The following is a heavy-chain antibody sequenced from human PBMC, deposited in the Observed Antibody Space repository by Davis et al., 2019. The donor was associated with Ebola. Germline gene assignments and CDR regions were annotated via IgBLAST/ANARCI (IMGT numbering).Heavy chain of an antibody. V-gene: IGHV3-23*01. CDR1: GFTFSSYA. J-gene: IGHJ4*02. CDR2: LSGSGGST. Sequence: GESLKISCTASGFTFSSYAMNWVRQAPGKGLEWVSVLSGSGGSTYYADSVKGRFTISRDNSKNTLYLQMNSLRAEDTAVYYCAKGRDCTNGICYSDYWGQGTLVTVSS. D-gene: IGHD2-8*01. CDR3: AKGRDCTNGICYSDY.